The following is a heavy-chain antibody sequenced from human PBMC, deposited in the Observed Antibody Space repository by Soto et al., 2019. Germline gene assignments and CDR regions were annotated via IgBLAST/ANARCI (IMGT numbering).Heavy chain of an antibody. CDR2: VDYSGST. CDR3: ARDTTPSL. D-gene: IGHD1-1*01. CDR1: GASISSYY. Sequence: QVQLQESGPGLVKPSETLSLTCTVSGASISSYYWSWIRQHPGKGLEWIGYVDYSGSTNYNPSLKSRVTISVDTSKNQFSLKLSSVTAADTAMYYCARDTTPSLWGQGTLVTVSS. V-gene: IGHV4-59*01. J-gene: IGHJ4*02.